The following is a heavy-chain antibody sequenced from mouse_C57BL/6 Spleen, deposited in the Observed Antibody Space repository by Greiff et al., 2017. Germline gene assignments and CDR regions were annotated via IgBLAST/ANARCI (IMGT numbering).Heavy chain of an antibody. D-gene: IGHD1-1*01. Sequence: EVQVVESGGGLVKPGGSLKLSCAASGFTFSSYAMSWVRQTPEKRLEWVATISDGGSYTYYPDNVKGRFTISRDNAKNNLYLQMSHLKSEDTAMXYCARDRATVVATGYFDVWGTGTTVTVSS. CDR1: GFTFSSYA. CDR3: ARDRATVVATGYFDV. CDR2: ISDGGSYT. V-gene: IGHV5-4*01. J-gene: IGHJ1*03.